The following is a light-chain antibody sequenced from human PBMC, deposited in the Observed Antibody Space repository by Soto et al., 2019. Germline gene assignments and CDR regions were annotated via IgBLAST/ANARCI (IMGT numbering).Light chain of an antibody. Sequence: QSVLTQPPSVSGAPGQRVTISCTGSSSNIGAGYDVHWYQQLPGTAPKLLIYGNSNRPSGVPDRFSGSKFGSSGSLAITGLRAEDEADYYCQSYDSSLSGSVFGGGTKLTVL. CDR2: GNS. J-gene: IGLJ2*01. CDR1: SSNIGAGYD. V-gene: IGLV1-40*01. CDR3: QSYDSSLSGSV.